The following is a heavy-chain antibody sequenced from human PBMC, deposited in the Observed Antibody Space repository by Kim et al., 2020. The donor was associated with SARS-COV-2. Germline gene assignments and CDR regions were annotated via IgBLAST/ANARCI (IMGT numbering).Heavy chain of an antibody. D-gene: IGHD3-16*01. Sequence: SETLSLTCTVSGVSISSYYWSWIRQPAGKGLEWIGGIYISGRTNYNPSSESRVTMLVETYKKQFFLKLSSVTAADTAAYYCSKEDVCGSTIFRDAFDIWG. CDR2: IYISGRT. CDR3: SKEDVCGSTIFRDAFDI. CDR1: GVSISSYY. V-gene: IGHV4-4*07. J-gene: IGHJ3*02.